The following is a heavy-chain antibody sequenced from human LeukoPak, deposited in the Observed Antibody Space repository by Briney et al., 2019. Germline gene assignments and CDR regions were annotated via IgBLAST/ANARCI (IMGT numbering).Heavy chain of an antibody. V-gene: IGHV1-18*01. Sequence: GASVKVSCKASGYTFTGYGISWVRQAPGQGLEWMGWISAYNGNTNYAQKLQGRVTMTTDTSTSTAYMELRSLRSDDTAVYYCARGRGRYFDWLLYPREDWFDYWGQGTLVTVSS. J-gene: IGHJ4*02. D-gene: IGHD3-9*01. CDR3: ARGRGRYFDWLLYPREDWFDY. CDR2: ISAYNGNT. CDR1: GYTFTGYG.